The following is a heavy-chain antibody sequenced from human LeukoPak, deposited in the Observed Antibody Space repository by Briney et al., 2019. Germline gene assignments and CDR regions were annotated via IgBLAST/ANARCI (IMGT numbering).Heavy chain of an antibody. CDR3: AKFYAVLRAYNWFDP. D-gene: IGHD4/OR15-4a*01. CDR2: ISGSGGST. Sequence: GGSLRLSCAASGFTFSTYAMSWVRQAPGKGLEWVSAISGSGGSTYYADSVKGRFTISRDNSKNTLYLQMNSLRAEDTAVYYCAKFYAVLRAYNWFDPWGQGTLVTVSS. J-gene: IGHJ5*02. CDR1: GFTFSTYA. V-gene: IGHV3-23*01.